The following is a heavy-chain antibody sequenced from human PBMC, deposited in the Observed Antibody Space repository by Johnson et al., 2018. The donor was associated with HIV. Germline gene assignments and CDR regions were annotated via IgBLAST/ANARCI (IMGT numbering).Heavy chain of an antibody. V-gene: IGHV3-20*04. CDR2: INWNGGRT. D-gene: IGHD3-3*01. CDR3: AKASGNGYYVDAFDI. J-gene: IGHJ3*02. CDR1: GFTFDDYG. Sequence: VQLVESGGGVVRPGGSLRLSCAAAGFTFDDYGMSWVRQAPGKGLEWVSGINWNGGRTGYVDSMKGRFTISRDNSKNTLYMQRNSLRAEDTAVYYCAKASGNGYYVDAFDIWGQGTRVTVSS.